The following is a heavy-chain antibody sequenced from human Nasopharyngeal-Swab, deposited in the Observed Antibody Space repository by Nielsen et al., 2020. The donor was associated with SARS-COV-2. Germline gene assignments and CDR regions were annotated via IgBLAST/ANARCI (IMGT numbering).Heavy chain of an antibody. D-gene: IGHD1-14*01. CDR1: GFAFSSYA. J-gene: IGHJ4*02. V-gene: IGHV3-21*01. CDR3: ARDRGITMPFDY. Sequence: GESLKISCAASGFAFSSYAMSWVRQAQGKGLEWVSSISSSSSYIYYADSVKGRFTISRDNAKNSLYLQMNSLRAEDTAVYYCARDRGITMPFDYWGQGTLVTGSS. CDR2: ISSSSSYI.